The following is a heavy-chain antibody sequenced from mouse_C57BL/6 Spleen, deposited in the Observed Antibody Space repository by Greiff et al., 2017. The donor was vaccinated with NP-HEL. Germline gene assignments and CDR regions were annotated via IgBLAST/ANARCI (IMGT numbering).Heavy chain of an antibody. J-gene: IGHJ2*01. Sequence: VQLQQSGAELVKPGASVKISCKASGYAFSSYWMNWVKQRPGKGLEWIGQIYPGDGDTNYNGKFKGKATLTADKSSSTAYMQLSSLTSEDSAVYFCARSEYYGSLYYFDYWGQGTTLTVSS. CDR3: ARSEYYGSLYYFDY. CDR1: GYAFSSYW. D-gene: IGHD1-1*01. V-gene: IGHV1-80*01. CDR2: IYPGDGDT.